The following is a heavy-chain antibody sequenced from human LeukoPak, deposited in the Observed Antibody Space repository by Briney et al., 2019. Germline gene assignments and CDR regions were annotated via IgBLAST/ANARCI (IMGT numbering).Heavy chain of an antibody. CDR3: ARRPTTVVTLYYFDY. CDR2: IYYSGST. D-gene: IGHD4-23*01. V-gene: IGHV4-39*01. CDR1: GGSISSSIYY. J-gene: IGHJ4*02. Sequence: SETLSLTCTVSGGSISSSIYYWGWIRQPPGKGLEGMGSIYYSGSTYYNPSLKSRVTISVDTSKNQFSLKLNSVTAADTAVYYCARRPTTVVTLYYFDYWGQGTLVTVSS.